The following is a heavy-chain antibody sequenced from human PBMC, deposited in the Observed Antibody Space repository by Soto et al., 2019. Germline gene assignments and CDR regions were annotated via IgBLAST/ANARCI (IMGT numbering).Heavy chain of an antibody. CDR2: ISAGGDST. CDR1: GFTFSNYP. CDR3: ARRV. J-gene: IGHJ4*02. V-gene: IGHV3-23*01. Sequence: GGSLRLSCATSGFTFSNYPMNWVRQAPGRGLEWVSGISAGGDSTYYADSVKGRFTIFRDNSKNSVYLQMNSLRAEDTAVYYCARRVWGQGTLVTVSS.